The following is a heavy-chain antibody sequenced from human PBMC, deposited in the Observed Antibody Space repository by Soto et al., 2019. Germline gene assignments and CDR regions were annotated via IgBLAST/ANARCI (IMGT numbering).Heavy chain of an antibody. CDR1: GFTFSNYA. CDR2: IRGSAGTP. V-gene: IGHV3-23*01. Sequence: EVQLLESGGGLVQPGGSLRLSCAASGFTFSNYAMNWVRQAPGKGLEWVASIRGSAGTPYYADSVRGRFTISRDNSKTTLSLQMPSLRLEDTALHYCAKDRAYFDYWGQGALVTVSS. CDR3: AKDRAYFDY. J-gene: IGHJ4*02.